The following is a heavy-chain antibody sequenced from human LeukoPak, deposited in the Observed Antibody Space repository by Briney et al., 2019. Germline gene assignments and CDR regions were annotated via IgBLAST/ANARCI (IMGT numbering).Heavy chain of an antibody. D-gene: IGHD5-18*01. CDR3: ARRGKGAMVTDFDY. CDR2: IYTSGST. V-gene: IGHV4-61*02. J-gene: IGHJ4*02. Sequence: SQTLSLTRTVSGGSISSGSYYWSWIRQPAGKGLEWIGRIYTSGSTNYNPSLKSRVTISVDTSKNQFSLKLSSVTAADTAVYYCARRGKGAMVTDFDYWGQGTLVTVCS. CDR1: GGSISSGSYY.